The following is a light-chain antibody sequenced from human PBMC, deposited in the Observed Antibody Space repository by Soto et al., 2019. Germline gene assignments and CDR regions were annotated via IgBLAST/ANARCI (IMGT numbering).Light chain of an antibody. J-gene: IGKJ1*01. CDR3: KQYCSSSWT. V-gene: IGKV1-5*03. CDR2: MAS. CDR1: QSVSGW. Sequence: DSEMMDPAGTLSASMGDTVTVTCLANQSVSGWLAWYQQKPGEAPKLLIYMASSLERGVPLRFSGSGSGTEFTLTISSLQPDDFATYYCKQYCSSSWTFGRGTKV.